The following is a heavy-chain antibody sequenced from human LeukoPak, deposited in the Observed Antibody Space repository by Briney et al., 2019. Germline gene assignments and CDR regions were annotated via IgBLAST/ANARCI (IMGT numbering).Heavy chain of an antibody. Sequence: ASVKVSCKASGYTFTDYYIHRVRQARGQGLEWMGWINPKSGGTKYAQKFQGRVTMTRDTSISTAYMEMSRLRSDDTAVYYCARDLYFDYWGQGTLVTVSS. CDR3: ARDLYFDY. CDR1: GYTFTDYY. CDR2: INPKSGGT. V-gene: IGHV1-2*02. J-gene: IGHJ4*02.